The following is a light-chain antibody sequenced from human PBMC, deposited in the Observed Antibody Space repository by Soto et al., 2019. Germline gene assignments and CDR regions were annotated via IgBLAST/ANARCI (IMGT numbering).Light chain of an antibody. V-gene: IGLV2-14*01. J-gene: IGLJ1*01. CDR3: CSYTRTSLYV. CDR2: DVS. Sequence: QSALTQPASVSGSPGQSIAISCTGTSSDVGAYDYVSWYQQHPGKAPKLIIYDVSNRPSGVSNRFSGSKSGSTASLTISGLQAEDEADYYCCSYTRTSLYVFGTGTKLTVL. CDR1: SSDVGAYDY.